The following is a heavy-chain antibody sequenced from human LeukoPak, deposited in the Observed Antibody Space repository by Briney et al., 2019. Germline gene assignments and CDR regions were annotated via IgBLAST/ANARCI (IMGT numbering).Heavy chain of an antibody. V-gene: IGHV4-34*01. Sequence: SETLSLTCAVSGGSFSGYYWYWIRQPPGKGLEWIGEINHGESTNYNPSLKSRATLSVDTSKNQFSLKLTSVTAADTAVYYCARGRTYYYDTSGYYPSIYYGIDVWGQGTTVIVYS. CDR1: GGSFSGYY. CDR2: INHGEST. CDR3: ARGRTYYYDTSGYYPSIYYGIDV. D-gene: IGHD3-22*01. J-gene: IGHJ6*02.